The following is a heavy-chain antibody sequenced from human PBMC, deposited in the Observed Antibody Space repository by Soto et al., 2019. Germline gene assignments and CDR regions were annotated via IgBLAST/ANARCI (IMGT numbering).Heavy chain of an antibody. CDR1: GFTFSTYW. CDR3: ARRGQVGWGLAH. V-gene: IGHV3-74*01. CDR2: INTDGSST. Sequence: GGSLRLSCAASGFTFSTYWVHWVRQAPGKGLVWVSRINTDGSSTSYADSVKGRFTISRDNAKNTLYLQMNSLGAEDTAVYYCARRGQVGWGLAHWGQGTLVTVSS. D-gene: IGHD2-21*02. J-gene: IGHJ5*02.